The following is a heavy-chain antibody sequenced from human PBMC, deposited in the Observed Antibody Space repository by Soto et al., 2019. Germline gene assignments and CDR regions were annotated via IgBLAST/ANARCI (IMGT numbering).Heavy chain of an antibody. J-gene: IGHJ6*02. CDR1: GFTLSTYW. CDR2: INQGGSEN. CDR3: ARDRGNGYYGQDTWGMDV. D-gene: IGHD1-26*01. Sequence: GGSLRVSCGASGFTLSTYWMSWVRRNTGKGLEWVGNINQGGSENFYAGSVRGRFTISRDNARNSLFLQMNSLRAEDTAVYFCARDRGNGYYGQDTWGMDVWGQGTTVTVSS. V-gene: IGHV3-7*05.